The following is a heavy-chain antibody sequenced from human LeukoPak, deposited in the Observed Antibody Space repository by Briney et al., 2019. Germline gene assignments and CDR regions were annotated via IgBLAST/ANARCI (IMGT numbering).Heavy chain of an antibody. CDR3: AKASGTMVRGVIINDAFDI. CDR1: GFTFSSYA. V-gene: IGHV3-23*01. J-gene: IGHJ3*02. CDR2: ISGGGGST. D-gene: IGHD3-10*01. Sequence: SGGSLRLSCAASGFTFSSYAMSWVRQAPGKGLEWVSAISGGGGSTYYADSVKGRFTISRDNSKNTLYLQMNSLRAEDTAVYYCAKASGTMVRGVIINDAFDIWGQGTMVTVSS.